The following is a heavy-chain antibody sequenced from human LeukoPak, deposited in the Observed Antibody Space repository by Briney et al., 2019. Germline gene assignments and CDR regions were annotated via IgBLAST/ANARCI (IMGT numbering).Heavy chain of an antibody. CDR3: ARVGAYAAVNW. CDR1: GFPFSTYD. J-gene: IGHJ4*02. Sequence: GGSLRLSCAASGFPFSTYDMNWVRQAPGKGLEWVSYISSSAATIYYADSVRGRFTISRDNTRNSLYLQMNSLRAEDTAIYYCARVGAYAAVNWWGQGTQVTVSS. V-gene: IGHV3-48*03. D-gene: IGHD1-20*01. CDR2: ISSSAATI.